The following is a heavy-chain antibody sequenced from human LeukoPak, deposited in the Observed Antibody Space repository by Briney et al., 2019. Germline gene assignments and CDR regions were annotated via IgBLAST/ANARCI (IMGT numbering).Heavy chain of an antibody. D-gene: IGHD2-2*01. CDR1: GGTFSSYA. Sequence: ASVKVSCKASGGTFSSYAISWVRQAPGQGLEWMGGIIPIFGTANYAQKFQGRVTITTDESTSTAYMELSSLRSEDTAVYYCARVAGYCSSTSCADAFDIWGQGTMVTVSS. CDR2: IIPIFGTA. CDR3: ARVAGYCSSTSCADAFDI. J-gene: IGHJ3*02. V-gene: IGHV1-69*05.